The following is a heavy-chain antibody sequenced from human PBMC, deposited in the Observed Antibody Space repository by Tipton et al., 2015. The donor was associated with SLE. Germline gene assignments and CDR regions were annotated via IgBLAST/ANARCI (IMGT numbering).Heavy chain of an antibody. V-gene: IGHV3-49*04. Sequence: SLRLSCVVSGFSFGSYWMHWVRHAPGKGLAWVSFIRSKTYGATTEYAASVKGRFTISRDDSKSVVYLQMNSLETEDTAVYYCAKRRVTHGVIGYYGMDVWGQGTTVTVSS. J-gene: IGHJ6*02. D-gene: IGHD2-8*01. CDR2: IRSKTYGATT. CDR3: AKRRVTHGVIGYYGMDV. CDR1: GFSFGSYW.